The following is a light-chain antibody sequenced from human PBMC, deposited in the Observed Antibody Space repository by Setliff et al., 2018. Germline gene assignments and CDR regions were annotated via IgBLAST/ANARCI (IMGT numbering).Light chain of an antibody. Sequence: QSALTQPPSASGAPGQRVTISCTGSSSNIGAGYPVHWYQQLPGTAPKLLIYGNSNRPSGVPDRFSGSKSGTSASLAITGLQAEDEADYYCQSYDRSLSEYVFGTGTKVTVL. CDR2: GNS. CDR1: SSNIGAGYP. CDR3: QSYDRSLSEYV. J-gene: IGLJ1*01. V-gene: IGLV1-40*01.